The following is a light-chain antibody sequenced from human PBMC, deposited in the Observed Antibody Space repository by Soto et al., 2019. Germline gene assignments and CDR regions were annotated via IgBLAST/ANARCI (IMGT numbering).Light chain of an antibody. V-gene: IGLV2-23*01. CDR1: SSDVGSYNL. J-gene: IGLJ1*01. Sequence: QSALTQPASVSGSPGQSITISCTGTSSDVGSYNLVSWYQQHPGKAPKLMIYEGSKRPSGVSNRFSGSKSGNTASLTISGLQAEDEADYCCCSYAGSRGVFGTGTKLTVL. CDR3: CSYAGSRGV. CDR2: EGS.